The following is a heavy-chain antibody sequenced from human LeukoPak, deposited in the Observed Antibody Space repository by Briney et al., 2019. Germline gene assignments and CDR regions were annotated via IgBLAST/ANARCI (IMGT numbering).Heavy chain of an antibody. V-gene: IGHV3-53*01. CDR1: GFTVSSNY. J-gene: IGHJ6*03. D-gene: IGHD3-22*01. Sequence: GGPLRLSCAASGFTVSSNYMSWVRQAPGKGLEWVSVIYSGGSTYYADSVKGRFTISRDNSKNTLYLQMNSLRAEDTAVYYCARETTINYYDSSGYYLYYYMDVWGKGTTVTVSS. CDR2: IYSGGST. CDR3: ARETTINYYDSSGYYLYYYMDV.